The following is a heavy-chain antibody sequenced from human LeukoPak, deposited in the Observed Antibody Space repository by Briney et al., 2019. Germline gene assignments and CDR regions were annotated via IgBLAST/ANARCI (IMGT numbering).Heavy chain of an antibody. CDR2: ISSSSSYI. CDR1: GFTFSSYS. J-gene: IGHJ4*02. CDR3: ARSPNWGWGSFDY. D-gene: IGHD7-27*01. V-gene: IGHV3-21*01. Sequence: GGSLRLSCAASGFTFSSYSMNWVRQAPGKGLEWVSSISSSSSYIYYADSVKGRFTISRDNAKNSLYLQMNSLRAEDTAVYYCARSPNWGWGSFDYWGQGSLVTVSS.